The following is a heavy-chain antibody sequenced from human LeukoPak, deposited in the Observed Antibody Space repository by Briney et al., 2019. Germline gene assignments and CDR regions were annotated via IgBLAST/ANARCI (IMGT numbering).Heavy chain of an antibody. J-gene: IGHJ4*02. Sequence: ASVKVSCKASGYTFTSYYMHWVRLAPGQGLEWMGIINPSGGSTSYAQKFQGRVTMTRDTSTSTVYMELSSLRSEDTAVYYCARDVRYNWNDPSSFDYWGQGTLVTVSS. CDR2: INPSGGST. CDR3: ARDVRYNWNDPSSFDY. V-gene: IGHV1-46*01. CDR1: GYTFTSYY. D-gene: IGHD1-20*01.